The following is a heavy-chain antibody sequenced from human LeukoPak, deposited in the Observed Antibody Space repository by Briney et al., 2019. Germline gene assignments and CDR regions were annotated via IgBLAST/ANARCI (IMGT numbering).Heavy chain of an antibody. Sequence: GGSLRLSCAASGFTFSSYAMSWVRQAPGKGLEWVSAISGSGGSTYYADSVKGRFTISRDNSENTLYLQMNSLRAEDTAVYYCAKGQTGEGYFDYWGQGTLVTVPS. CDR1: GFTFSSYA. V-gene: IGHV3-23*01. CDR2: ISGSGGST. J-gene: IGHJ4*02. CDR3: AKGQTGEGYFDY. D-gene: IGHD7-27*01.